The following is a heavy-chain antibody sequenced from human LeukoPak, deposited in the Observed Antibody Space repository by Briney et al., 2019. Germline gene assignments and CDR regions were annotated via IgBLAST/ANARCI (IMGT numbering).Heavy chain of an antibody. CDR2: ISGGGATT. CDR1: GFPFSSYG. CDR3: AKTFGWPFYFDY. J-gene: IGHJ4*02. V-gene: IGHV3-23*01. D-gene: IGHD2/OR15-2a*01. Sequence: QPGGSLRLSCAASGFPFSSYGMGWVRQAPGKGLESVSGISGGGATTYYADSVKGRFTISRDNSKNTLHLDMSSLRAEDTAEYYCAKTFGWPFYFDYWGQGTLVTVSS.